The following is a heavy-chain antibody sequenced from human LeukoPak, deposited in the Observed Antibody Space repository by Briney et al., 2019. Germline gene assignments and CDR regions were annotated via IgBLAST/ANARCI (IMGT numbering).Heavy chain of an antibody. CDR1: GYTFTSYG. CDR3: ARVVDSYGALDFDY. Sequence: ASVTVSCKASGYTFTSYGISWVRQAPGQGLEWMGWISAYNGNTNYAQKLQGRVTMTTDTSTSTAYMELRSLRSDDTAVYYCARVVDSYGALDFDYWGQGTLVTVSS. D-gene: IGHD5-18*01. CDR2: ISAYNGNT. J-gene: IGHJ4*02. V-gene: IGHV1-18*01.